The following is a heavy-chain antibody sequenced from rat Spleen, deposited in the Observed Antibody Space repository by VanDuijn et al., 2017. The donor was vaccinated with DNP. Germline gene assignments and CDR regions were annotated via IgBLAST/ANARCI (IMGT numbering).Heavy chain of an antibody. J-gene: IGHJ2*01. CDR2: INTDGGST. D-gene: IGHD1-2*01. CDR3: ASWAPIAPLSTSNY. Sequence: EVQLVESGGGLVQPGRSLQLSCVASGFSVSHDWMTWIRQAPGKGLEWVASINTDGGSTYYPDSVKGRFTISRDNAENTVYLQMSSLRSEDTATYYCASWAPIAPLSTSNYWGQGVMVTVSS. CDR1: GFSVSHDW. V-gene: IGHV5-58*01.